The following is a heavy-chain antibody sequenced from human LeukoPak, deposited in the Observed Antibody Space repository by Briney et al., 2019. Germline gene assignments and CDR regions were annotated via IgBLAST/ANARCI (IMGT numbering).Heavy chain of an antibody. Sequence: SETLSLTCTVSGGSISGYYWSWIRQPAGKGLEWIGRIDISGSTNDNPSLKSRVTMSVDTSKNQFSLKLSSVTAADTAFYYCAGLYYYDSSGFDPWGQGTLVTVSS. CDR3: AGLYYYDSSGFDP. V-gene: IGHV4-4*07. J-gene: IGHJ5*02. D-gene: IGHD3-22*01. CDR2: IDISGST. CDR1: GGSISGYY.